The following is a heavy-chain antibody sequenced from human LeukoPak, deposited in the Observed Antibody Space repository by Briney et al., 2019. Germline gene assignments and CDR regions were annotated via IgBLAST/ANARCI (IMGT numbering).Heavy chain of an antibody. Sequence: GGSLRLSCAASGFTFSSYGMHWVRQPPGKGLEWVAVIWYDGSNKYYADSVKGRFTIPRDNSKNTLYLQMNSLRAEDTAVYYCAKETTVRYFDYWGQGTLVTVSS. CDR2: IWYDGSNK. CDR1: GFTFSSYG. CDR3: AKETTVRYFDY. J-gene: IGHJ4*02. D-gene: IGHD4-17*01. V-gene: IGHV3-33*06.